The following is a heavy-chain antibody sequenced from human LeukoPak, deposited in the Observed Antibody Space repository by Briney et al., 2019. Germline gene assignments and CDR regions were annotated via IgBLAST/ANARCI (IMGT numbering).Heavy chain of an antibody. J-gene: IGHJ4*02. D-gene: IGHD2-2*02. Sequence: PGGSLRLSCAASGFTFSDYYMSWIRQAPGKGLEWVSYISSSSSYTNYADSVKGRFTISRDNAKNSLCLQMNSLRAEDTAVYHCARSPTYQLVYDYWGQGTLVTVSS. CDR1: GFTFSDYY. CDR2: ISSSSSYT. V-gene: IGHV3-11*06. CDR3: ARSPTYQLVYDY.